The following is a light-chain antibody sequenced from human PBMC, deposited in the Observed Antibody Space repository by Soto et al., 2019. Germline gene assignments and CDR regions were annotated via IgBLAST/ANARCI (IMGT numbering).Light chain of an antibody. V-gene: IGKV2-28*01. CDR3: VQNLQTPFT. CDR1: QSLLHSNGYTY. CDR2: LGS. Sequence: DIVVTQSPLSLSVTPGEAASISCRSSQSLLHSNGYTYLGWYLQKPGQSPHLLVYLGSNRASGVPDRFSGSGSGKDFTLTISRVEAEDVGVYYCVQNLQTPFTFGPGTKVDIK. J-gene: IGKJ3*01.